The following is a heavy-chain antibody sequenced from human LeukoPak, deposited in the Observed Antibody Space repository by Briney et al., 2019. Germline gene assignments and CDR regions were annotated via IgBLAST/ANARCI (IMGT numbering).Heavy chain of an antibody. V-gene: IGHV1-18*04. D-gene: IGHD5-12*01. J-gene: IGHJ4*02. CDR3: ARDGYVYQFDY. Sequence: ASVKVSCKASGYTFTGYYMHWVRQAPGQGLEWMGWISAYNGNTNYAQKLQGRVTMTTDTSTSTAYMELRSLRSDDTAVYYCARDGYVYQFDYWGQGTLVTVSS. CDR1: GYTFTGYY. CDR2: ISAYNGNT.